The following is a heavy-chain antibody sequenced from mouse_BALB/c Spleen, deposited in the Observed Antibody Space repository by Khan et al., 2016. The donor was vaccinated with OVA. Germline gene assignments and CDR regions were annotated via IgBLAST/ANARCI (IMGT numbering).Heavy chain of an antibody. CDR1: GYSFTGYF. Sequence: VQLQQPGPELVKPGTSVKISCKASGYSFTGYFMNWVMQSHGKSLEWIGRINPHIGETFYNQKFEGKATLTVDESSSTAHMELRSLASEDSAVYYCARKNGSDFDYWGQGTTLTVSS. D-gene: IGHD1-1*01. CDR2: INPHIGET. V-gene: IGHV1-20*02. CDR3: ARKNGSDFDY. J-gene: IGHJ2*01.